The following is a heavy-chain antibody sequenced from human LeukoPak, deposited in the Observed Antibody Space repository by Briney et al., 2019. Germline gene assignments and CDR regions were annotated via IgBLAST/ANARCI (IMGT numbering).Heavy chain of an antibody. CDR2: ISGSGGST. J-gene: IGHJ4*02. D-gene: IGHD3-9*01. CDR3: AKRGLRYFDWSRSYYFDY. Sequence: PGGSLRLSCAASGFTFSIYAMSWVRQAPGKGLEWVSAISGSGGSTYYADSVKGRFTISRDNSKNTLYLQMNSLRAEDTAVYYCAKRGLRYFDWSRSYYFDYWGQGTLVTVSS. CDR1: GFTFSIYA. V-gene: IGHV3-23*01.